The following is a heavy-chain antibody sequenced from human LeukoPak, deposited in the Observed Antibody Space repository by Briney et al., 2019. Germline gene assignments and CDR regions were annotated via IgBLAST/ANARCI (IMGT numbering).Heavy chain of an antibody. CDR1: GFTFSDYY. CDR2: ISSSSRYT. V-gene: IGHV3-11*06. D-gene: IGHD2-15*01. CDR3: ARGGIRGYRIDY. J-gene: IGHJ4*02. Sequence: GGSLRLSCAASGFTFSDYYMSWLRQAPGKGLEWVSYISSSSRYTNYADSVKGRFTISRDNAKNSLYLQMNSLRAEDTAVYYCARGGIRGYRIDYWGQGTLVTVSS.